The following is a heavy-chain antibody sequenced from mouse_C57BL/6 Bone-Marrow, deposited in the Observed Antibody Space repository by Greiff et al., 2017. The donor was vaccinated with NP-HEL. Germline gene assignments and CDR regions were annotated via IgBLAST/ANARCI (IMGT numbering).Heavy chain of an antibody. CDR2: ISGGGGNT. D-gene: IGHD1-1*01. J-gene: IGHJ1*03. Sequence: DVKLVESGGGLVKPGGSLKLSCAASGFTFSSYTMSWVRQTPEKRLEWVATISGGGGNTYYPDSVKGRFTISRDNAKNTLYLQMSSLRSEDTALYYCARHTLYYGSSYWYFDVWGTGTTVTVSS. V-gene: IGHV5-9*01. CDR1: GFTFSSYT. CDR3: ARHTLYYGSSYWYFDV.